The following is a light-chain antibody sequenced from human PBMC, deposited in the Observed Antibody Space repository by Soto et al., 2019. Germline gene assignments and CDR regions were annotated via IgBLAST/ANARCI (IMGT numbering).Light chain of an antibody. Sequence: ETVLTKVIVTISLSQGDRPIXYYMASQIVSSNSLAWYQQKPVHPPSLLVYAASSNTTGIPNSFGRGASTADFTLIISRQQHEFFAVYYFQQYVRLSTFGQGTDLEIK. CDR3: QQYVRLST. J-gene: IGKJ5*01. CDR2: AAS. V-gene: IGKV3-20*01. CDR1: QIVSSNS.